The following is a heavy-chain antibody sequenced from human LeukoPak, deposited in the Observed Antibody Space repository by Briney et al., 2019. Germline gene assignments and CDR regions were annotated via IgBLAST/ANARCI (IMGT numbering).Heavy chain of an antibody. CDR3: AKDRDSSGYYYYHFDY. D-gene: IGHD3-22*01. J-gene: IGHJ4*02. Sequence: GGSLRLSCAASGFTFSSYAMSWVRQAPGKGLEWFSAISGSGGSTYYADSVKGRFTISRDNSKNTLYLQMNSLRAEDTAVYYCAKDRDSSGYYYYHFDYWGQGTLVTVSS. CDR1: GFTFSSYA. V-gene: IGHV3-23*01. CDR2: ISGSGGST.